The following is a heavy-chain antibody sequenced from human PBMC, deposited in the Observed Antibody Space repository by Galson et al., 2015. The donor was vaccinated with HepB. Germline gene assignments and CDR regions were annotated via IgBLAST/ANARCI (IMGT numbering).Heavy chain of an antibody. V-gene: IGHV1-69*02. J-gene: IGHJ5*02. D-gene: IGHD3-22*01. CDR2: IIPILGIA. CDR1: GGTFSSYT. Sequence: SVKVSCKASGGTFSSYTISWVRQAPGQGLEWMGRIIPILGIANYAQKFQGRVTITADKSTSTAYMELSSLRSEDTAVYYCARGPTYYDSSGYYYPWGQGTLVTVSS. CDR3: ARGPTYYDSSGYYYP.